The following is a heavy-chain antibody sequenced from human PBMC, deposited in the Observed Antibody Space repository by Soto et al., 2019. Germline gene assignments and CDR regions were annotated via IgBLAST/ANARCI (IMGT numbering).Heavy chain of an antibody. J-gene: IGHJ5*02. V-gene: IGHV1-69*01. CDR1: GGTFSSYA. Sequence: QVQLVQSGAEVKKPGSSVKVSCKASGGTFSSYAISWVRQAPGQGLEWMGGIIPIFGTANYAQKFQGRVTINADESPRTAYMELSSLRSEDTAVYYCARALRYFVWGGLGFDPWGPGTLVTVSS. CDR3: ARALRYFVWGGLGFDP. D-gene: IGHD3-9*01. CDR2: IIPIFGTA.